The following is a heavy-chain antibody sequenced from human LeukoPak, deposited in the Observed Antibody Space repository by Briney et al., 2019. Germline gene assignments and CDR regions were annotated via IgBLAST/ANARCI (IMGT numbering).Heavy chain of an antibody. J-gene: IGHJ4*02. Sequence: GGSLRLSCAASGFTFSSYWMSWVRQAPGKGLEWVANIKQDGSEKYYVDSVKGRFTISRDNAKNSLYLQMNSLRAEDTAVYYCAREALYCGGDCIDYWGQGTLVTVSS. V-gene: IGHV3-7*01. D-gene: IGHD2-21*02. CDR3: AREALYCGGDCIDY. CDR2: IKQDGSEK. CDR1: GFTFSSYW.